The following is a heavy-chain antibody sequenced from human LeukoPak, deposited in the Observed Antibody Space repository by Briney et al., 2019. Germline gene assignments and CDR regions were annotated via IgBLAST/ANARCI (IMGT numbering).Heavy chain of an antibody. CDR2: IKQDGSEK. V-gene: IGHV3-7*04. D-gene: IGHD3-16*01. CDR3: AGSRGLDY. CDR1: GFTLSTYW. J-gene: IGHJ4*02. Sequence: PGGSLRRSCAASGFTLSTYWMTWVRQAPGKGLEWVANIKQDGSEKYYVDSVKGRFTISRDNAKNSLYLQMNSLRDEDTAIYYCAGSRGLDYWGQGTLVTVSS.